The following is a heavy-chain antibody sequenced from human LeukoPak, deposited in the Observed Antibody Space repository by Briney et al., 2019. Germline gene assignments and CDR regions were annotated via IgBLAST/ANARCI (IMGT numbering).Heavy chain of an antibody. CDR2: INHSGST. D-gene: IGHD6-13*01. V-gene: IGHV4-34*01. CDR3: ARYGSSRGYYYYYYMDV. J-gene: IGHJ6*03. CDR1: GGSFSGYY. Sequence: PSETLSLTCAVYGGSFSGYYWSWIRQPPGKGLEWVGEINHSGSTNYNPSLKSRVAISVDTSKNQFSLKLSSVTAADTAVYYCARYGSSRGYYYYYYMDVWGKGTTVTISS.